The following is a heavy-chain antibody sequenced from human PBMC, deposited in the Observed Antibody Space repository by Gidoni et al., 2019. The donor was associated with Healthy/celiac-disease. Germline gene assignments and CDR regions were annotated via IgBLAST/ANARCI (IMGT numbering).Heavy chain of an antibody. CDR2: RSAYNGNT. V-gene: IGHV1-18*01. CDR3: ARDYGYSSSWPPYGMDV. D-gene: IGHD6-13*01. Sequence: QVQLVQSGAEVKKPGASVKVSCTASRYTFTSYGISWVRPDPGQGLEWMGWRSAYNGNTNYAQKLQGRVTMTTDTSTSTAYMELRSLRSDDTAVYYCARDYGYSSSWPPYGMDVWGQGTTVTVSS. CDR1: RYTFTSYG. J-gene: IGHJ6*02.